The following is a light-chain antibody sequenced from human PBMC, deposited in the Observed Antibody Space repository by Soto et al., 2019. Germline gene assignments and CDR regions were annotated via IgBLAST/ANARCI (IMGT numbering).Light chain of an antibody. CDR1: QSISRH. CDR2: DAS. CDR3: QQRDTWPPLT. V-gene: IGKV3-11*01. Sequence: EIVLTQSPGTLSLSPGERATLSCRASQSISRHLAWYQQKPGQAPRHLIYDASNRATGIPARFSGSGSGTDFTLTISSVEPEDFALYYCQQRDTWPPLTFGGGTKVEIK. J-gene: IGKJ4*01.